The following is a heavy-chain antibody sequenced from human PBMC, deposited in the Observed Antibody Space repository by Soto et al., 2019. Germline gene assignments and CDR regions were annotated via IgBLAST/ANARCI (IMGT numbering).Heavy chain of an antibody. V-gene: IGHV4-34*01. CDR2: INHSGST. J-gene: IGHJ6*02. CDR1: GGSFSGYC. Sequence: PSETLSLTCAVYGGSFSGYCWSWIRQPPGKGLEWIGEINHSGSTNYNPSLKSRVTISVDTSKNQFSLKLSSVTAADTAVYYCASEGYGSGSQLYYYYGMDVWGQGTTVTVSS. D-gene: IGHD3-10*01. CDR3: ASEGYGSGSQLYYYYGMDV.